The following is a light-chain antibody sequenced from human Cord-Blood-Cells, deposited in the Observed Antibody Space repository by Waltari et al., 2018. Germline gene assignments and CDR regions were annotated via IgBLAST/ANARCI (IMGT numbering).Light chain of an antibody. V-gene: IGKV1-5*03. J-gene: IGKJ1*01. CDR2: KAS. CDR1: QSISSW. Sequence: DLQMTQSPSTLSASVGDRVTITCGASQSISSWLAWYQQKPGKAPKHLIYKASSLESGVPSRFSGSGSGTELTLTISSLQPDDFATYYCQQYNSYSTFGQGTKVEIK. CDR3: QQYNSYST.